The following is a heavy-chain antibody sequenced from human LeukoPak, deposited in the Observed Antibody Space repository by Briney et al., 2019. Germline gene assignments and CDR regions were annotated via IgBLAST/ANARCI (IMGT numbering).Heavy chain of an antibody. CDR2: ISSSGST. Sequence: SQTLSLTCTVSGDSISSGDYYWRWLRQPAGTGLEWIGRISSSGSTNYNPSLKSRVTISVDTSKNQFSLKLSSVTAADTAVYFCARGAYSYDSSGAFDIWGQGTMVTVSS. V-gene: IGHV4-61*02. CDR1: GDSISSGDYY. CDR3: ARGAYSYDSSGAFDI. J-gene: IGHJ3*02. D-gene: IGHD3-22*01.